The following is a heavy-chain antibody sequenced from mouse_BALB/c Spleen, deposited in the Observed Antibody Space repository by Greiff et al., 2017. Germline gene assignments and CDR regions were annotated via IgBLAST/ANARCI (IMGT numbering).Heavy chain of an antibody. Sequence: EVKLQESGAELVKPGASVKLSCTASGFNIKDTYMHWVKQRPEQGLEWIGRIDPANGNTKYDPKFQGKATITADTSSNTAYLQLSSLTSEDTAVYYCARGGSRDWYFDVWGAGTTVTVSS. D-gene: IGHD1-1*01. V-gene: IGHV14-3*02. CDR2: IDPANGNT. CDR3: ARGGSRDWYFDV. CDR1: GFNIKDTY. J-gene: IGHJ1*01.